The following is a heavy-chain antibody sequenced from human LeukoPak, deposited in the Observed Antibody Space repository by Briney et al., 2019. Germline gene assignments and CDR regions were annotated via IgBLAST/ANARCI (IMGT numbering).Heavy chain of an antibody. CDR3: AREHLGELSSYMDV. V-gene: IGHV4-39*07. D-gene: IGHD3-16*02. Sequence: SETLSLTCTVSGGSISSSSYYWGWIRQPPGKGLEWIGGIYYSGSTYYNPSLKSRVTISVDTSKNQFSLKLSSVTAADTAVYYCAREHLGELSSYMDVWGKGTTVTVSS. CDR2: IYYSGST. CDR1: GGSISSSSYY. J-gene: IGHJ6*03.